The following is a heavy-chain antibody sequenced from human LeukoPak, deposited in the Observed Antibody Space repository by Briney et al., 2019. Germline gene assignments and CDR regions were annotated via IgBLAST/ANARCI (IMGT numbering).Heavy chain of an antibody. J-gene: IGHJ4*02. D-gene: IGHD6-13*01. CDR3: ARDNYSSSWYYFDY. CDR2: IYYSGST. CDR1: GGSISSYY. Sequence: SETLSLTCTVSGGSISSYYWSWIQQPPGKGLEWIGYIYYSGSTNYNPSLKSRVTISVDTSKNQFSLKLSSVTAADTAVYYCARDNYSSSWYYFDYWGQGTLVTVSS. V-gene: IGHV4-59*01.